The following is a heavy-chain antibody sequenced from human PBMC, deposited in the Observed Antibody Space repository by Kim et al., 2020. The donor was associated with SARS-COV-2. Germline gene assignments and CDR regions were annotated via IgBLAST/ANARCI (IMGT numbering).Heavy chain of an antibody. CDR3: ASGKDSSGYYTDAFDI. Sequence: GGSLRLSCAASGFTFSSYAMSWVRQAPGKGLEWVSAISGSGGSTYYADSVKGRFTISRDNSKNTLYLQMNSLRAEDTAVYYCASGKDSSGYYTDAFDIWGQGTMVTVSS. CDR1: GFTFSSYA. D-gene: IGHD3-22*01. CDR2: ISGSGGST. J-gene: IGHJ3*02. V-gene: IGHV3-23*01.